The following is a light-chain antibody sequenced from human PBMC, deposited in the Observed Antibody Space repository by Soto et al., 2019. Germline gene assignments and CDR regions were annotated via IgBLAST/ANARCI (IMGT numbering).Light chain of an antibody. CDR3: GSYTSDSSYV. CDR1: SSDVGLYDY. Sequence: QSALTQPASVSGSPGQSITISCTGTSSDVGLYDYVSWYQQHPGKAPQLMIYAVSNRPSGVSNRFSASKSGNTASLFISGLQAEDEADYYCGSYTSDSSYVFGSGTKLTVL. CDR2: AVS. V-gene: IGLV2-14*01. J-gene: IGLJ1*01.